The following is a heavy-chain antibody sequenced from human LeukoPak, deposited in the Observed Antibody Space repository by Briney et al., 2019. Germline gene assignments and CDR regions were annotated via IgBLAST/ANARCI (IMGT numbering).Heavy chain of an antibody. Sequence: SETLSLTCTVSGDSISRSTYYWTWIRQPPGKGLEWIGSVYYGRSPYFNPSLESRATISVDTSKNHFSLKMSSVTAADTAVYYCARSSGTGTFSYWGQGTLVTVSS. CDR1: GDSISRSTYY. V-gene: IGHV4-39*02. CDR2: VYYGRSP. J-gene: IGHJ4*02. D-gene: IGHD6-19*01. CDR3: ARSSGTGTFSY.